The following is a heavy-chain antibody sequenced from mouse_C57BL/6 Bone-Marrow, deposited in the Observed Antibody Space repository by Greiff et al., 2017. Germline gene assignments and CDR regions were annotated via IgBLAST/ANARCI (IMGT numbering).Heavy chain of an antibody. CDR1: GFNIKDDY. Sequence: VQLQQSGAELVRPGASVKLSCTASGFNIKDDYMHWVKQRPEQGLEWIGWIDPENGDTEYASKFQGKATITADTSSNTAYLQLSSLTAENTAVYCTTACYDYEGYWGQGTTLTVSS. CDR2: IDPENGDT. CDR3: TACYDYEGY. J-gene: IGHJ2*01. D-gene: IGHD2-4*01. V-gene: IGHV14-4*01.